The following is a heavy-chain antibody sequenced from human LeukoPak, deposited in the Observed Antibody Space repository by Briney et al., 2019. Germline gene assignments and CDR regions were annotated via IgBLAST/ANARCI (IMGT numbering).Heavy chain of an antibody. CDR2: IYYSGST. CDR1: GGSISSYY. V-gene: IGHV4-59*01. Sequence: SETLSLTCTVSGGSISSYYWSWIRQPPGKGLEWIGYIYYSGSTNYNPSLKSRVTISVDTSKNQFSLKLSSVTAADTAVYYCAGDPGSYCGGDCYFYAFDIWGQGTMVTVSS. D-gene: IGHD2-21*01. CDR3: AGDPGSYCGGDCYFYAFDI. J-gene: IGHJ3*02.